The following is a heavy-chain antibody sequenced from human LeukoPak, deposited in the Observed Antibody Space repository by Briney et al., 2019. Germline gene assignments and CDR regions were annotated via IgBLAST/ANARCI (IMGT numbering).Heavy chain of an antibody. CDR3: ARPLWSNYYYYYYMDV. Sequence: PSETLSLTCTVSGYSISSGYYWGWIRQPPGKGLEWIGSIYHSGSTYYNPSLKSRVTISVDTSKNQFSLKLSSVTAADTAVYYCARPLWSNYYYYYYMDVWGKGTTVTVSS. D-gene: IGHD5-18*01. CDR2: IYHSGST. V-gene: IGHV4-38-2*02. J-gene: IGHJ6*03. CDR1: GYSISSGYY.